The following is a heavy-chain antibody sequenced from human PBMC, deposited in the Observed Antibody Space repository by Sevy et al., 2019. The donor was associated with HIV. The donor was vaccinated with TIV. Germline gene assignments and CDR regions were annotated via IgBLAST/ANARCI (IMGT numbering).Heavy chain of an antibody. V-gene: IGHV4-59*01. CDR3: TSGVMPVPYVPGTKVTPFYYHYYMAV. CDR1: GGSISSYY. D-gene: IGHD1-1*01. CDR2: IYYSGST. J-gene: IGHJ6*03. Sequence: SETLSLTCIVSGGSISSYYWSWIRQPPGKGLEWIGYIYYSGSTNYYPSLKSRVTISVDTSKNQFSLKLSSVTAADTAVYYCTSGVMPVPYVPGTKVTPFYYHYYMAVWGKGTTVTVSS.